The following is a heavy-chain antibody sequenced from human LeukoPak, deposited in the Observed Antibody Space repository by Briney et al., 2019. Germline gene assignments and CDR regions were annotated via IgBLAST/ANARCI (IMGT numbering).Heavy chain of an antibody. V-gene: IGHV4-34*01. J-gene: IGHJ4*02. CDR3: ARGGVRYCSSSSCSPFDY. Sequence: SETLSLTCAVYGGSFSGYYWSWIRQPPGKGLEWIGEINHSGSTNYNPSLKSRVTISVDTSKNQFSLKLSSVTAADTAVYYCARGGVRYCSSSSCSPFDYWGQGTLVTVSS. CDR1: GGSFSGYY. CDR2: INHSGST. D-gene: IGHD2-2*01.